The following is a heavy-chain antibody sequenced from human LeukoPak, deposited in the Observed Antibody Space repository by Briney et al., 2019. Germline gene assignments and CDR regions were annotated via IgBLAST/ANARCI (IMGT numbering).Heavy chain of an antibody. Sequence: NPSETLSLTCAVSGYSISSGHYWGWIRQPPGKGLEWIGSIYHSGSTYYNPSLKSRVTISVDTSKNQFSLKLSSVTAADTAVYYCARHCKQLWLLEYYYYMDVWGKGTTVTVSS. CDR3: ARHCKQLWLLEYYYYMDV. V-gene: IGHV4-38-2*01. D-gene: IGHD5-18*01. CDR2: IYHSGST. CDR1: GYSISSGHY. J-gene: IGHJ6*03.